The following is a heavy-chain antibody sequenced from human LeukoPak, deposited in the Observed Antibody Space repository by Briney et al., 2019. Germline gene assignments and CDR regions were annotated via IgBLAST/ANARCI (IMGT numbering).Heavy chain of an antibody. CDR3: ARHRWGVLLQLGNWFDP. J-gene: IGHJ5*02. Sequence: PSETLSLTCTVSGGSISGTSYYWGWIRQPPGKGLEWIGSIYYSGSTYYNPSLKSRVTISVDTSKNQFSLKLSSVTAADTAVYYCARHRWGVLLQLGNWFDPWGQGTLVTVSS. CDR2: IYYSGST. CDR1: GGSISGTSYY. V-gene: IGHV4-39*01. D-gene: IGHD3-10*01.